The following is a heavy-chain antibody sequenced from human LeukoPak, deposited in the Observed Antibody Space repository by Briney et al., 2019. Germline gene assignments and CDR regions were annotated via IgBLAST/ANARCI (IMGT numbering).Heavy chain of an antibody. J-gene: IGHJ4*02. CDR1: GYTFTGYY. V-gene: IGHV1-2*06. D-gene: IGHD2-2*01. CDR3: ARVRKYCSSTSCYDPLVY. Sequence: ASVKVSCKASGYTFTGYYMHWVRQAPGQGLEWMGRINPNSGGTNYAQKFQGRVTMTRDTSISTAYMELSRLRSDDTAVYYCARVRKYCSSTSCYDPLVYWGQGTLVTVSS. CDR2: INPNSGGT.